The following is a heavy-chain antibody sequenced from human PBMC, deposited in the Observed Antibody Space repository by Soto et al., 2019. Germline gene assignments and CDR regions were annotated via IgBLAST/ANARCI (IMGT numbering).Heavy chain of an antibody. CDR1: GFTFTSSA. D-gene: IGHD6-19*01. J-gene: IGHJ4*02. CDR3: ATLAVAGTGYLDY. Sequence: SVKVSCKASGFTFTSSAVQWVRQARGQRLEWIGWIVVGSGNTNYAQKFQERVTITRDMSTSTAYMELSSLRSEDTAVYYCATLAVAGTGYLDYWGQGTLVTVSS. CDR2: IVVGSGNT. V-gene: IGHV1-58*01.